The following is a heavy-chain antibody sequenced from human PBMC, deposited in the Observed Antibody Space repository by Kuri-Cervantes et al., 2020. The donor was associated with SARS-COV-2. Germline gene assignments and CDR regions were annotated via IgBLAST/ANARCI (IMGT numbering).Heavy chain of an antibody. CDR1: GGSISSYY. Sequence: SETLSLTCTVSGGSISSYYWSWIRQPPGKGLEWIGYIYYSGSTNYNPSLESRVTISVDTSKNQFSLKLSSVTAADTAVYYCARIWFAELLEPYNWFDPWGQGTLVTVSS. CDR3: ARIWFAELLEPYNWFDP. D-gene: IGHD3-10*01. V-gene: IGHV4-59*12. CDR2: IYYSGST. J-gene: IGHJ5*02.